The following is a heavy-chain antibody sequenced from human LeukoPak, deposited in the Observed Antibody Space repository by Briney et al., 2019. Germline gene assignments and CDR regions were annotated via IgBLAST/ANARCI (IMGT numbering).Heavy chain of an antibody. CDR2: INHSGST. Sequence: SETLSLTCAVYGGSFSGYYWSWIRQPPGKGLEWIGEINHSGSTNYNPSLKSRVTISVDTSKNQFSLKLSSVTAADTAVYYCARTLVPAAAGDYYYYYMDVWGKGTTVTVSS. CDR3: ARTLVPAAAGDYYYYYMDV. V-gene: IGHV4-34*01. D-gene: IGHD2-2*01. J-gene: IGHJ6*03. CDR1: GGSFSGYY.